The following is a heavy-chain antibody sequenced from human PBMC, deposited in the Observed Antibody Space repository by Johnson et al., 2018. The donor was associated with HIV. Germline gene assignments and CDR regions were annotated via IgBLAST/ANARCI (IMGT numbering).Heavy chain of an antibody. J-gene: IGHJ3*01. CDR2: LKTKTDGGTT. Sequence: MLLVESGGGLVQPGGSLRLSCAVSGFIFSNAWMSWVRQAPGKGLEWVGRLKTKTDGGTTDYATPVKGRFTISRDDSKNTLYLQMNSLKTEDTAVYYCTTTVAGGASWGQGTMVTVSS. D-gene: IGHD6-19*01. V-gene: IGHV3-15*01. CDR1: GFIFSNAW. CDR3: TTTVAGGAS.